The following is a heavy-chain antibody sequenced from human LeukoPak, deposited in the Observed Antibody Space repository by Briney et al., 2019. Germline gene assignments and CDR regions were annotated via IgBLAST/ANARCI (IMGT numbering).Heavy chain of an antibody. Sequence: PSETLSLTCTVSGASISSYSWGWIRQPPGKGLEWIGYFSYTGSTNYNPSLRSRVTISLDTSKNQFFLKVSSVTAADTAVYYCARGPYSGSYYSVNAFDIWGQGTMVTVSS. J-gene: IGHJ3*02. D-gene: IGHD1-26*01. CDR3: ARGPYSGSYYSVNAFDI. CDR2: FSYTGST. V-gene: IGHV4-59*01. CDR1: GASISSYS.